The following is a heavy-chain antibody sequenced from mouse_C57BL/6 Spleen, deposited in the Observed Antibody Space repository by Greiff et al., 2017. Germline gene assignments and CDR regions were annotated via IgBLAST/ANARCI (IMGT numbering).Heavy chain of an antibody. CDR2: IYPADGDT. J-gene: IGHJ1*03. Sequence: QVQLQQPGAELVRPGSSVKLSCKASGYTFTSYWMDWVKQRPGQGLEWIGNIYPADGDTHYNQKFKDKATLTADKSSSTAYMQLSSLTSEDSAVYYCARNRNICGGNLRYFDVWGTGTTVTVS. D-gene: IGHD1-1*02. V-gene: IGHV1-61*01. CDR1: GYTFTSYW. CDR3: ARNRNICGGNLRYFDV.